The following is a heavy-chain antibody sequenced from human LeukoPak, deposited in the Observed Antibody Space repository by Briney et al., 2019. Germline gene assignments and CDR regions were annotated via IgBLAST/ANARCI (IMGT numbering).Heavy chain of an antibody. CDR2: INPSGGST. CDR3: ARDQNFWSGYLSP. V-gene: IGHV1-46*01. CDR1: GGTFSSYA. J-gene: IGHJ5*02. Sequence: SSVKVSCKASGGTFSSYAISWVRQAPGQGLGWMGIINPSGGSTSYAQKFQGRVTMTRDTSTSTVYMELSSLRSEDTAVYYCARDQNFWSGYLSPWGQGTLVTVSS. D-gene: IGHD3-3*01.